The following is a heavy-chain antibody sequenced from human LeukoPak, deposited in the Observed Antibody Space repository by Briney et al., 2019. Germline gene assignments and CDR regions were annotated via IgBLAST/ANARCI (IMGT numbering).Heavy chain of an antibody. D-gene: IGHD1-26*01. V-gene: IGHV3-30*18. CDR3: AKWLYSGKYWTGKDYFDY. CDR1: GFTFRNYG. J-gene: IGHJ4*02. Sequence: GGSLRLSCAASGFTFRNYGMQWVRQAPGKGLEWVAVVSYDGGTTFYADSVKGRFTISRDNSKNTLYLQMDSLGVEDTAVYYCAKWLYSGKYWTGKDYFDYWGQGTLVTVSS. CDR2: VSYDGGTT.